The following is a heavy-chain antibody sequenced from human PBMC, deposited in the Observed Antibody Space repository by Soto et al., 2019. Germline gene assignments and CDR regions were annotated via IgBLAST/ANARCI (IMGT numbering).Heavy chain of an antibody. J-gene: IGHJ6*03. V-gene: IGHV4-59*01. CDR3: ASVVVVAASENYYYYMDV. CDR2: IYYSGST. D-gene: IGHD2-15*01. Sequence: SETLSVTCTVSGGSIRSYDWSWIRQPPGKGLEWIGYIYYSGSTNYNPSLKSRVTISVDTSKNQFSLKLSSVTAADTAVYYCASVVVVAASENYYYYMDVWGKGTTVTVSS. CDR1: GGSIRSYD.